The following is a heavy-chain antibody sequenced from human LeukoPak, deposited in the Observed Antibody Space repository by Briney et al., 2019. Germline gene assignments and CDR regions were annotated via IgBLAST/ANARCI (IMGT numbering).Heavy chain of an antibody. CDR2: IIPIFGKA. Sequence: GASVKVSCKASGGTFTSYAISWVRQAPGHGLEWMGWIIPIFGKANYAQKFQGRVTITADESTSTAYMELSSLRSDDTAVYYCARNAVPDRPFSGMDVGGKGTTVTVSS. V-gene: IGHV1-69*13. J-gene: IGHJ6*04. CDR3: ARNAVPDRPFSGMDV. CDR1: GGTFTSYA. D-gene: IGHD2-2*01.